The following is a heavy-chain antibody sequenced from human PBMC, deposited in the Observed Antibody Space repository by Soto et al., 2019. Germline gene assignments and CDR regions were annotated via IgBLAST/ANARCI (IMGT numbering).Heavy chain of an antibody. Sequence: QVQLVQSGAEVKKPGSSLKVSCKVFGETLNSNPIGWVRQAPGQGLEWVGGIVPLSDRTNYAQELQGRVTVTADGSTSTLYMELSNLKSDDTAVYYGARKSGRDCHSGGGCFSIDVWGQGSLITVSS. CDR2: IVPLSDRT. CDR1: GETLNSNP. V-gene: IGHV1-69*01. CDR3: ARKSGRDCHSGGGCFSIDV. D-gene: IGHD2-15*01. J-gene: IGHJ4*02.